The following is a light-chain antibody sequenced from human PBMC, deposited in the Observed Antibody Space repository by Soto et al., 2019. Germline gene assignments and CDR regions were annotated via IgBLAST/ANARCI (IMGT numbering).Light chain of an antibody. Sequence: QSALTQPRSVSGSPGQSVTISCTGTSSDVGGYNYVSWYQQHPGKAPKLMIYDVSKWPSGVPDRFSGSKSGNTASLTISGLQAEDEADYYCSSYAGTYTFVVFGGGTKLNVL. V-gene: IGLV2-11*01. J-gene: IGLJ2*01. CDR2: DVS. CDR3: SSYAGTYTFVV. CDR1: SSDVGGYNY.